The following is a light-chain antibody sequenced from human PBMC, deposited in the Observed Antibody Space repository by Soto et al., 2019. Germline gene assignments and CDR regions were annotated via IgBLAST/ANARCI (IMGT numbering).Light chain of an antibody. Sequence: QLVLTQPPSASGTPGQRVNISCSGSSSNIGSNYVYWYRQFPGTAPKLLIQRNNQRPSGVPARFSGPKSGTSASLAISGLRSEDEADYYCGGWDDSLSGPVFGGGTKVTVL. CDR1: SSNIGSNY. V-gene: IGLV1-47*01. CDR2: RNN. CDR3: GGWDDSLSGPV. J-gene: IGLJ2*01.